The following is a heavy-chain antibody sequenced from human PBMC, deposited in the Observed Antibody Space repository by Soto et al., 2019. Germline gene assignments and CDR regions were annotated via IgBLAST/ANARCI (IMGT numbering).Heavy chain of an antibody. CDR3: ERDKDMATSTEFVY. Sequence: QVQLVQSGTEVKKPGSSVKVSCKASGGTFSSYAISWVRQAPGQGLEWMGGIIPMFNTTNYAERFKGRVTITADKSTSTVDMELNSLRSEDTGVYSCERDKDMATSTEFVYWCQGTLGTVSS. D-gene: IGHD2-15*01. CDR2: IIPMFNTT. CDR1: GGTFSSYA. J-gene: IGHJ4*02. V-gene: IGHV1-69*06.